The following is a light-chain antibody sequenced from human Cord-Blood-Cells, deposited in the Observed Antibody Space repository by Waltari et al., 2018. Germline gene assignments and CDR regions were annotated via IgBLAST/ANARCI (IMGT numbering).Light chain of an antibody. V-gene: IGLV3-21*04. CDR2: YDS. CDR3: QVWDSSSDHWV. CDR1: NSGSKS. Sequence: SYVLTQPPSVSVAPGKTARITCGGNNSGSKSVHWYQQKPGQTPVRVIYYDSDRPSGIPERLSGSKSGNTATLTISRVEAGDEADYYCQVWDSSSDHWVFGGGTKLTVL. J-gene: IGLJ3*02.